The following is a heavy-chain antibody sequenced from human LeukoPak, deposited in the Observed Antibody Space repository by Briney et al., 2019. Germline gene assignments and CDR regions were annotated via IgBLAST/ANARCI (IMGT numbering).Heavy chain of an antibody. J-gene: IGHJ4*02. V-gene: IGHV3-21*04. CDR2: ISGDSTYI. D-gene: IGHD5-18*01. Sequence: GGSLRLSCAASGFTFASYSMNWVRQGPGKGLEWVSSISGDSTYIYNAGSVKGRFTISRDNAQASLYLQMISLRAEDTAVYYCARSMVTDVGFDYWGQGTLVTVSS. CDR3: ARSMVTDVGFDY. CDR1: GFTFASYS.